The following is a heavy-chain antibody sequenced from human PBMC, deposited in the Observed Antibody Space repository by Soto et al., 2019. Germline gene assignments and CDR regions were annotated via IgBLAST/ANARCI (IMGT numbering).Heavy chain of an antibody. CDR2: FDPEDGET. CDR3: ATDRGDILTGYYTFDY. V-gene: IGHV1-24*01. CDR1: GYTLTELS. Sequence: GASVKVSCKVSGYTLTELSMHRVRQAPGKGLEWMGGFDPEDGETIYAQKFQGRVTMTEDTSTDTAYMEPSSLRSEDTAVYYCATDRGDILTGYYTFDYWGQGTLVTVSS. J-gene: IGHJ4*02. D-gene: IGHD3-9*01.